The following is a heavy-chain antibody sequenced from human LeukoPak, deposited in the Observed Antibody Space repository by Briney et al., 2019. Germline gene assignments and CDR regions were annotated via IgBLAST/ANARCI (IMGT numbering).Heavy chain of an antibody. CDR3: ARGGYCSSTSCYRERYWFDP. CDR2: INSDGSST. J-gene: IGHJ5*02. V-gene: IGHV3-74*01. CDR1: GFTFSSYW. Sequence: PGGSLRLSCAASGFTFSSYWMHWVRQAPGKGLVWVSRINSDGSSTSYADSVKGRFTISRDNAKNTLYLQMNSLRAEDTAVYYCARGGYCSSTSCYRERYWFDPWGQGTLVTVSS. D-gene: IGHD2-2*01.